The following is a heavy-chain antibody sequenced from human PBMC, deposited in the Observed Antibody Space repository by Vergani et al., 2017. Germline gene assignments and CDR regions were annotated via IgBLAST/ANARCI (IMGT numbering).Heavy chain of an antibody. CDR3: ASGVGDYYDRSGYYGTLDY. CDR1: GFSFSGYW. D-gene: IGHD3-22*01. Sequence: EVQLVESGGGLIHPGGSLRLSCEGSGFSFSGYWMHWVRQRPEKGLVWVSRIKSDGSITNYADSVKGRFTISRDNAKNSLYLQMNSLRAEDTAVYYCASGVGDYYDRSGYYGTLDYWGQGTLVTVSS. V-gene: IGHV3-74*01. CDR2: IKSDGSIT. J-gene: IGHJ4*02.